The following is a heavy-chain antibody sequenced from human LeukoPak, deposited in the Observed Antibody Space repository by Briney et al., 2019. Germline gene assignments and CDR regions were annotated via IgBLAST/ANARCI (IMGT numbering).Heavy chain of an antibody. CDR3: ARHHGANYYYYDMDV. CDR1: GFTFSSYA. J-gene: IGHJ6*02. D-gene: IGHD4-17*01. Sequence: GGSLRLSCAASGFTFSSYAMHWVRQAPGTGLEWAAVIWYDGSSKYYADSVKGRFTISRDNSKNTLYLQMNSLRAEDTAVYYCARHHGANYYYYDMDVWGQGTTVTVSS. CDR2: IWYDGSSK. V-gene: IGHV3-33*01.